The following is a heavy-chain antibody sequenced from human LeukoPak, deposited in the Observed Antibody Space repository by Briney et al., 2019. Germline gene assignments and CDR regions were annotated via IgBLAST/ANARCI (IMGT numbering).Heavy chain of an antibody. CDR2: ISSSSSYI. CDR3: ARDRAGGYNAFDY. D-gene: IGHD5-24*01. J-gene: IGHJ4*02. CDR1: GFTFSSYS. V-gene: IGHV3-21*01. Sequence: GGSLRLSCAASGFTFSSYSMNWVRQAPGKGLEWVSSISSSSSYIYYADSVKGRFTISRDNAKNSLYLQMNSLRAEDTAVYYCARDRAGGYNAFDYWGQGTLITVSS.